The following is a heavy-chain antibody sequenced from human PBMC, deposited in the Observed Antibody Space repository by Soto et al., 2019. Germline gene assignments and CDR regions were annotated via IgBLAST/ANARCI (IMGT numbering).Heavy chain of an antibody. J-gene: IGHJ1*01. CDR2: IKQDGSEK. CDR3: ARFVWLGN. CDR1: GFTFSSDS. V-gene: IGHV3-7*01. D-gene: IGHD2-8*01. Sequence: EVQLVESGGGLVQPGGSLRLSCAASGFTFSSDSMSWVRQAPGKGLEWVANIKQDGSEKQYVDSVKGRFTISRDNARTSLYLQMNSLRAEDTAVYYCARFVWLGNWGQGTLVTVSS.